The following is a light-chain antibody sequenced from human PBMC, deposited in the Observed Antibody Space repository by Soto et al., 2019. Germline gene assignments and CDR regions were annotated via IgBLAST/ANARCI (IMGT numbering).Light chain of an antibody. V-gene: IGLV2-14*03. J-gene: IGLJ3*02. Sequence: QSALTQPASVSGSPGQSITISCTGTSSDIGSYNYVSWYQQHPGTAPKLIIYAVASRPSGVSDRFSGSKSGNTASLTISGLQAEDEADYYCSSYTNTLGVFGGGTKLTVL. CDR3: SSYTNTLGV. CDR2: AVA. CDR1: SSDIGSYNY.